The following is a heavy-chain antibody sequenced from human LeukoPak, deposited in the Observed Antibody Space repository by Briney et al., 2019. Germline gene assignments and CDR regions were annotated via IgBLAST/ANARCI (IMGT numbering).Heavy chain of an antibody. Sequence: ASVKASCKVSGYTLTELSMHWVRQAPGKGLEWTGGFDPEDGETIYAQKFQGRVTMTEDTSTDTAYMELSSLRSEDTAVYYCATSIAVAGFSFDYWGQGTLVTVSS. J-gene: IGHJ4*02. D-gene: IGHD6-19*01. CDR1: GYTLTELS. CDR2: FDPEDGET. V-gene: IGHV1-24*01. CDR3: ATSIAVAGFSFDY.